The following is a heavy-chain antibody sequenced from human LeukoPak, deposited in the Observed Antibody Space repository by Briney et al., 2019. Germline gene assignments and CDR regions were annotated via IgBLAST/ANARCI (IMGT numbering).Heavy chain of an antibody. J-gene: IGHJ4*02. CDR2: VSYDGSNK. D-gene: IGHD6-13*01. CDR1: GFTFSSYA. CDR3: ARDPGIAAADPY. Sequence: PGGSLRLSCAASGFTFSSYAMHWVRQAPGKGLEWVAVVSYDGSNKYYADSVKGRFTISRDNAKNSLYLQMNSLRAEDTAVYYCARDPGIAAADPYWGQGTLVTVSS. V-gene: IGHV3-30*04.